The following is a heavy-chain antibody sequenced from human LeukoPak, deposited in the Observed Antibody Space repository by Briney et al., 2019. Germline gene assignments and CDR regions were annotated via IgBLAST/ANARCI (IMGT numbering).Heavy chain of an antibody. CDR1: GFTFSTYE. D-gene: IGHD3-10*01. Sequence: GGSLRLSCAASGFTFSTYEMNWVRQAPGKGLEWVSYISSSGSTIYYADSVKGRFTISRDNARNSLYLQMNSLRAEDTAVYYCARGRRGVIFLYYYMDVWGKGTTVTVSS. J-gene: IGHJ6*03. CDR3: ARGRRGVIFLYYYMDV. V-gene: IGHV3-48*03. CDR2: ISSSGSTI.